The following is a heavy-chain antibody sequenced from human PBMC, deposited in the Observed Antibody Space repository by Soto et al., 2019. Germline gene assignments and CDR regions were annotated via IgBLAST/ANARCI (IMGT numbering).Heavy chain of an antibody. CDR3: PRGIRGPAAICNWFDP. CDR1: GGTFSSYA. D-gene: IGHD2-2*01. J-gene: IGHJ5*02. V-gene: IGHV1-69*01. Sequence: QEQLVQSGAEVKKPGSSVKVSCKASGGTFSSYAISWVRQAPGQGLEWMGGIIPIFGTANYAQKFQGRVTITADESTSTAYMELSSLRSEDTAVYYCPRGIRGPAAICNWFDPWGQGTLVTVSS. CDR2: IIPIFGTA.